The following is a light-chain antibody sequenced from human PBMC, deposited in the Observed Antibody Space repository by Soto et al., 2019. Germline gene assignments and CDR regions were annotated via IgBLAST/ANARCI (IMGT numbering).Light chain of an antibody. J-gene: IGKJ4*01. CDR1: QSVSSY. Sequence: EKLFPQSPRTLSLSPREKATLSCRASQSVSSYLAWYQQKPGQAPRLLIYDASNRATGIPARFSGSGSGTDFTLTISSLEPEDFAVYYCKQRSNWPTFGGGTKVDIK. V-gene: IGKV3-11*01. CDR3: KQRSNWPT. CDR2: DAS.